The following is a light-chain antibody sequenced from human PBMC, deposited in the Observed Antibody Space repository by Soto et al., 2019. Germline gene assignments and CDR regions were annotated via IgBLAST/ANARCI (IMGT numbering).Light chain of an antibody. CDR2: HAS. CDR3: QQYNSYPWT. Sequence: DIQMTQSPSTLSASVGDRVTITCRASQSISTWLAWYQQKPGKAPRLLIYHASSLESGVSSRFSGSGSGTEFTLTISSLQPDDFATYDCQQYNSYPWTFGQGTKVEFK. V-gene: IGKV1-5*01. CDR1: QSISTW. J-gene: IGKJ1*01.